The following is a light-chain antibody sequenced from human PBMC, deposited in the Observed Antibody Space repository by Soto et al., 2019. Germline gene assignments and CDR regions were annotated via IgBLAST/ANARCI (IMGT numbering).Light chain of an antibody. CDR2: EVT. CDR1: SSDVGGYDY. Sequence: QSVLTQPRSASGSPGQSVTISCTGTSSDVGGYDYVSWYQQHPGKAPKLMIYEVTIRPPGVSDRFSGSKSGNTASLAVSGLQAEDEADYYCSSYTGGNPSYVFGTGTK. V-gene: IGLV2-8*01. J-gene: IGLJ1*01. CDR3: SSYTGGNPSYV.